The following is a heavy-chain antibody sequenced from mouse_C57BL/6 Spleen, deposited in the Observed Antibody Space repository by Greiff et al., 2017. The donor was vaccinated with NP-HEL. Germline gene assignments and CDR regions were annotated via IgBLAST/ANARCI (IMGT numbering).Heavy chain of an antibody. D-gene: IGHD2-5*01. J-gene: IGHJ1*03. V-gene: IGHV1-50*01. Sequence: QVQLQQPGAELVKPGASVKLSCKASGYTFTSYWMQWVKQRPGQGLEWIGEIDPSDSYTNYNQKFKGKATLTVDTSSSTAYMQLSSLTSEDSAVYYCARKTYDSNPRYFDVWGTGTTVTVSS. CDR3: ARKTYDSNPRYFDV. CDR2: IDPSDSYT. CDR1: GYTFTSYW.